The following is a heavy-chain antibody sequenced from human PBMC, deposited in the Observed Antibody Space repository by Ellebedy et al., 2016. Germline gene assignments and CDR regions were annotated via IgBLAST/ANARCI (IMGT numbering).Heavy chain of an antibody. V-gene: IGHV1-3*01. J-gene: IGHJ4*02. Sequence: ASVKVSCXASGYTFTSYAMHWVRQAPGQRLEWMGWINAGNGNTKYSQKFQGRVAITADESTSTAYMELSSLRSEDTAVYYCARLTGVDYWGQGTLVTVSS. D-gene: IGHD3-9*01. CDR3: ARLTGVDY. CDR1: GYTFTSYA. CDR2: INAGNGNT.